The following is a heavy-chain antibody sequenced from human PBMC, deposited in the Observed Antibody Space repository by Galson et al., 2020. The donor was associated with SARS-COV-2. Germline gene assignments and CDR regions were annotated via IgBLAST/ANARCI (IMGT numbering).Heavy chain of an antibody. J-gene: IGHJ4*02. CDR3: ARPHCSGGSCYSYYFDY. D-gene: IGHD2-15*01. CDR1: GYTFSSYA. CDR2: INGGNGDT. Sequence: ASVKVSCKASGYTFSSYAMHWVRQAPGQRLEWMGWINGGNGDTEYSQKFQGRVTITRDTTASTAYMELSRLRSEDTAVYYCARPHCSGGSCYSYYFDYWGQGTLVSVSS. V-gene: IGHV1-3*01.